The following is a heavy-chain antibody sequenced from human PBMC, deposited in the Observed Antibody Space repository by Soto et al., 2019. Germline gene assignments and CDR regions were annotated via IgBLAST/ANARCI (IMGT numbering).Heavy chain of an antibody. Sequence: SETLSLTCTVSGGSISSGGYYWSWIRQHPGKGLEWIGYIYYSGSTNYNPSLKSRVTISVDTSKNQFSLKLSSVTAADTAVYYCARAEQQLVDFDYWGQGTLVTVSS. CDR1: GGSISSGGYY. CDR3: ARAEQQLVDFDY. V-gene: IGHV4-61*08. D-gene: IGHD6-13*01. CDR2: IYYSGST. J-gene: IGHJ4*02.